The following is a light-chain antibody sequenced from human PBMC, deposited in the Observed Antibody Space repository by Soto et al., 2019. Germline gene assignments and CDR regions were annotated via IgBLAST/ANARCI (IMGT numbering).Light chain of an antibody. V-gene: IGKV3-11*01. CDR1: HSVSGY. J-gene: IGKJ3*01. CDR3: HQRSTAMT. Sequence: EIVLTQSPATLSLSPGERATLSCRASHSVSGYLAWYQQRPGRAPRLLSYNTLNRAPGIPARFSGSGSGTVFTLTISSLEPEDFAVYYCHQRSTAMTFGPGTRADIK. CDR2: NTL.